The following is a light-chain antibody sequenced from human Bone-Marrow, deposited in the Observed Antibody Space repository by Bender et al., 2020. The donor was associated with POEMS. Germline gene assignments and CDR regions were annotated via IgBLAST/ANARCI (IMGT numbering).Light chain of an antibody. CDR2: QNN. CDR3: QSYDSSSVV. CDR1: RGSIATNY. Sequence: NFMLTQPHSVAESPGKTVTISCTRSRGSIATNYVQWYQQRPGRSPTTVIYQNNQRPSGVPDRFSGSIDRSSNSASLTISGLKTEDEADYYCQSYDSSSVVFGGGTKLTVL. V-gene: IGLV6-57*01. J-gene: IGLJ2*01.